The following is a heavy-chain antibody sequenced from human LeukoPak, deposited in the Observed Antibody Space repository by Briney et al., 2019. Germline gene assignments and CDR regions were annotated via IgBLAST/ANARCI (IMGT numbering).Heavy chain of an antibody. CDR1: GFSFGDYG. D-gene: IGHD3-3*01. V-gene: IGHV3-49*03. CDR3: TRNPYYDFCCFDY. CDR2: IRSKAYGGTT. Sequence: GRSLRLSCTASGFSFGDYGMSWFRQAPGKGLEWVGFIRSKAYGGTTEYAASVKGRFTISKDDSKSIAYLQMNSLKTEDTAVYYCTRNPYYDFCCFDYWGQGTLVTVSS. J-gene: IGHJ4*02.